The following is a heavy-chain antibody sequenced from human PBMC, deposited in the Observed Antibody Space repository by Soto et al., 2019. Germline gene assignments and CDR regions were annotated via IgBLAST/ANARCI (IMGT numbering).Heavy chain of an antibody. CDR1: GYTFSSYG. D-gene: IGHD1-1*01. CDR3: GRTLNECLLGLE. V-gene: IGHV1-18*01. J-gene: IGHJ4*01. Sequence: QVKLVQSGGEVKKPGASVKISCKASGYTFSSYGISWVRKAPGQGLEWMGWISAYNGNTNYAQKFQGRVTMTTDTATSTVYMELRSLRSDDTAIYYCGRTLNECLLGLEWSHVNMVTVSS. CDR2: ISAYNGNT.